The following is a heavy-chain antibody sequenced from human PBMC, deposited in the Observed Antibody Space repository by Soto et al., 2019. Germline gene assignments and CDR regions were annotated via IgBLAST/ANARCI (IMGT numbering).Heavy chain of an antibody. J-gene: IGHJ5*02. V-gene: IGHV1-46*01. CDR1: GYTLTSFY. CDR3: ARQKHIAVVTARGYFDP. Sequence: ASVKVSCKASGYTLTSFYMHWVRQAPGQGLEWMGMINPGGGVTSYAQKFEGRVTLTRDTSTSTVYMELMSLRFEDTAVYYCARQKHIAVVTARGYFDPWGQGTLVTVSS. D-gene: IGHD2-21*02. CDR2: INPGGGVT.